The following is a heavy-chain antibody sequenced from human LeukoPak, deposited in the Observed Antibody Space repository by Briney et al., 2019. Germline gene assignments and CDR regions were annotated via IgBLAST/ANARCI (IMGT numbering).Heavy chain of an antibody. Sequence: GGSLRLSCAASGFTFSSYAMHWVRQAPGKGLEWVAVISYDGSNKYYADSVKGRFTISRDNSKNTPSLQMNSLRAQDTAVYYCASPFDDYGDYSASNAFDIWGQGTMVTVSS. V-gene: IGHV3-30-3*01. D-gene: IGHD4-17*01. J-gene: IGHJ3*02. CDR3: ASPFDDYGDYSASNAFDI. CDR1: GFTFSSYA. CDR2: ISYDGSNK.